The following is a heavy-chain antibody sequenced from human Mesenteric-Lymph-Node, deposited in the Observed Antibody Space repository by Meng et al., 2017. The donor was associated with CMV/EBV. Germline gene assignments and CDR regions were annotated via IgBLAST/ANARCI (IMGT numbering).Heavy chain of an antibody. Sequence: SETLSLTCTVSGGSISSYYWNWVRQPPGKGLEWIGYIYYNGSESTNYNPSLKSRVTISIDTSNNRFSLRLTSVTAADTAVYFCATFCSTTYCSTYFDYWGEGTMVTVSS. V-gene: IGHV4-59*03. CDR2: IYYNGSEST. CDR1: GGSISSYY. CDR3: ATFCSTTYCSTYFDY. J-gene: IGHJ4*02. D-gene: IGHD2-2*01.